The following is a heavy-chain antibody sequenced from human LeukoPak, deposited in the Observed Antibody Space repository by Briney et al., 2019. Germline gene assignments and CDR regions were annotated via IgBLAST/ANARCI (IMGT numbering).Heavy chain of an antibody. D-gene: IGHD1-26*01. CDR3: ARYRGSGPYYYYYYMDV. V-gene: IGHV3-53*01. CDR2: SYSGGST. CDR1: GFTVSSNY. J-gene: IGHJ6*03. Sequence: GGSLRLSCAASGFTVSSNYMSWVRQAPGKGLEWVSVSYSGGSTYYADSVKGRFTISRDNSKNTLYLQMNSLRAEDTAVYYCARYRGSGPYYYYYYMDVWGKGTTVTVSS.